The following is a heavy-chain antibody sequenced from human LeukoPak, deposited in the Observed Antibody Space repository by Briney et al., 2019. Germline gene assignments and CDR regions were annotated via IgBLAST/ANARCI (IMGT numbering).Heavy chain of an antibody. CDR3: ARGYTAMATD. J-gene: IGHJ4*02. V-gene: IGHV4-31*03. CDR1: GGSISSGGYY. CDR2: IYYSGST. D-gene: IGHD5-18*01. Sequence: SQTLSLTCTVSGGSISSGGYYWSCIRQHPGKGLEWIGYIYYSGSTYYNPSLKSRVTISVDTSKNQFSLKLSSVTAADTAVYYCARGYTAMATDWGQGTLVTVSS.